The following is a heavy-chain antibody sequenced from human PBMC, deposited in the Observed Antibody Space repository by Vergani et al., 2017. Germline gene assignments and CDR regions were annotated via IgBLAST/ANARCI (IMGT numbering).Heavy chain of an antibody. CDR3: TTAWGLYYLHGEDFQY. CDR2: IGSGGGDI. V-gene: IGHV3-23*01. D-gene: IGHD3-10*01. Sequence: EVQLLESGGGLVQPGGSWRLSCAGAGFTFDTYTMAYVRQAPGKGLEWVATIGSGGGDIFYADSVKGRFTISRDNSKNTLFLQMNSLKDEDTAVYYCTTAWGLYYLHGEDFQYWGRGTLVSVSS. CDR1: GFTFDTYT. J-gene: IGHJ1*01.